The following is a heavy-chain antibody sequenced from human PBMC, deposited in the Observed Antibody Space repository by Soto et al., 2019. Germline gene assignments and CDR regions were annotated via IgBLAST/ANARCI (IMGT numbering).Heavy chain of an antibody. V-gene: IGHV3-74*01. J-gene: IGHJ3*01. CDR1: GFTFSYYW. Sequence: EVQLLESGGGLVQPGESLRLSCAASGFTFSYYWMHWVRQAPGMGLVWVSRIHSDGSSTTYADSVKGRFTISRDNARNTLYLQMHSLRAEDTAGYYCARGDRGAFDLWGQGTVLTVSS. CDR3: ARGDRGAFDL. D-gene: IGHD1-26*01. CDR2: IHSDGSST.